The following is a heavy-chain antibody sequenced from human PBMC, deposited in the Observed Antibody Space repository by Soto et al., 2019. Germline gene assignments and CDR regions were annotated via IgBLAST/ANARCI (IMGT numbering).Heavy chain of an antibody. D-gene: IGHD4-4*01. Sequence: QVQLQESGPGLVKPSETLSLSCAVSGVSITSTDWWSWVRQPPGKGLQWIGEVSLGGGANYNPSLKSRVTTSVDNSKNQFSLTLNSVTAADTAVYFCAGSTADTTLKASSFWGQGTLVTVSS. CDR1: GVSITSTDW. J-gene: IGHJ4*02. CDR2: VSLGGGA. CDR3: AGSTADTTLKASSF. V-gene: IGHV4-4*02.